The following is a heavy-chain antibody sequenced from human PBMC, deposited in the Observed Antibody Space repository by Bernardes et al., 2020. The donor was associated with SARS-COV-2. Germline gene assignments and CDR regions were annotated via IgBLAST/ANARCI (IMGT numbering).Heavy chain of an antibody. CDR3: ARSDYDWFLGRGGYYDY. J-gene: IGHJ4*02. CDR1: GYNFNPYW. CDR2: IYPGDSDT. Sequence: GASLKISSNGSGYNFNPYWIGWVRPIPGKGLEWMGIIYPGDSDTRYSPSFQGQVTISVDKSISTAYLQWRSLTASDTAIYYCARSDYDWFLGRGGYYDYWGQGTMVSVSS. D-gene: IGHD3-9*01. V-gene: IGHV5-51*01.